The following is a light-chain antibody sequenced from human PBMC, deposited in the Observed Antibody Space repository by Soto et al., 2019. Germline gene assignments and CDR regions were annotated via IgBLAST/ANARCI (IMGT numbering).Light chain of an antibody. V-gene: IGKV1-39*01. CDR3: QQSYSTPQNT. CDR1: QSIGYY. CDR2: AAS. Sequence: DIQMTQSPSSLSASVGDRVTITCRASQSIGYYLNWYQQKPGTAPKLLIYAASTLQSGVPSRFSGSGSGTDFTLTISSRQPEDFATYYCQQSYSTPQNTFGQGTKLEIK. J-gene: IGKJ2*01.